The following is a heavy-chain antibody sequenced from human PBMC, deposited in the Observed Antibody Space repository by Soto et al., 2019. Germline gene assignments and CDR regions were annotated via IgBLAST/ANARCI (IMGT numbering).Heavy chain of an antibody. D-gene: IGHD3-3*01. Sequence: SVKVSCKGSGFTFTSSAVQWVRQARGQRLEWIGWIVVGSGNTNYAQKFQERVNITRDMSTSTAYMELSSLRSEDTAVYYCAAVGYVFWRGSDSWGKGTMVTFPS. V-gene: IGHV1-58*01. CDR1: GFTFTSSA. J-gene: IGHJ4*02. CDR2: IVVGSGNT. CDR3: AAVGYVFWRGSDS.